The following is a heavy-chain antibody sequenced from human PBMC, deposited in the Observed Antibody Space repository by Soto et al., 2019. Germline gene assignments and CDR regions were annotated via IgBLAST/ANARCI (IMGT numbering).Heavy chain of an antibody. Sequence: SETLSLTCAVYGGSFSGYYWSWIRQPPGKGLEWIGEINHSGSTNYNPSLKSRVTISVDTSKNQFSLKLSSVTAADTAVYYCARGRGDIVVVPAARDYYYMDVWGKGTTDTVSS. CDR2: INHSGST. CDR3: ARGRGDIVVVPAARDYYYMDV. D-gene: IGHD2-2*01. CDR1: GGSFSGYY. V-gene: IGHV4-34*01. J-gene: IGHJ6*03.